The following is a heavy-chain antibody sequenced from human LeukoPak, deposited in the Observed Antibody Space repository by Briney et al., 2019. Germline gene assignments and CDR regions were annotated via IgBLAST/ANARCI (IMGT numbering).Heavy chain of an antibody. V-gene: IGHV2-5*01. Sequence: SGPTLVKPTQTLTLTCTFSGFSLSTSGVVVGWIRQPPGKALDWLALIYWNDDKRYSPSLKSRLTITKDTSKNQVVLTMTNMDPVDTATYYCAHSGGRYYEFGDYYYGMDVWGQGTTVTVS. J-gene: IGHJ6*02. CDR1: GFSLSTSGVV. CDR3: AHSGGRYYEFGDYYYGMDV. D-gene: IGHD1-26*01. CDR2: IYWNDDK.